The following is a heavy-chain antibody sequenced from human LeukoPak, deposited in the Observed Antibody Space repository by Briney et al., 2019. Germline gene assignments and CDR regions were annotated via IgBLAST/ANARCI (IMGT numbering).Heavy chain of an antibody. V-gene: IGHV4-39*02. J-gene: IGHJ4*02. CDR1: GGSISSSSSDYY. Sequence: SETLSLTCSVSGGSISSSSSDYYWGCLRQPRGKGLEWIGSISYSWTTYYIPSLKSRVTISADTSNNQFSLKLTSVTAADTAVYYCARDRHSHHYDYWGQGTLVTVSS. CDR2: ISYSWTT. D-gene: IGHD5-18*01. CDR3: ARDRHSHHYDY.